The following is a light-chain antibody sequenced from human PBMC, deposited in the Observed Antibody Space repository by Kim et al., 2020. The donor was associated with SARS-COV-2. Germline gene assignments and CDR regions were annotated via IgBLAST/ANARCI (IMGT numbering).Light chain of an antibody. J-gene: IGKJ2*01. Sequence: SVGDRVSITCRASQGVASIFLAWYQQKPGKAPNLLIYSASTLQSGVPSRFSGSGSGADFTLTISSLQPEDFATYYCQQFKSYPHTFGQGTKLEIK. CDR1: QGVASIF. CDR3: QQFKSYPHT. V-gene: IGKV1-9*01. CDR2: SAS.